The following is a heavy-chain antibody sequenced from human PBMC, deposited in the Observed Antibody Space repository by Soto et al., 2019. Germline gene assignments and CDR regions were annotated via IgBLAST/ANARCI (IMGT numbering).Heavy chain of an antibody. CDR2: ISSSSSTI. CDR3: AREDSSPGGYYYYYGMDV. J-gene: IGHJ6*02. V-gene: IGHV3-48*02. Sequence: EVQLVESGGGLVQPGGSLRLSCAASGFTFSSYSMNWVRQAPGKGLEWVSYISSSSSTIYYADSVNGRFTISRDNAKNSLYLQMNSLRDEDTAVYYCAREDSSPGGYYYYYGMDVWGQGTTVTVSS. CDR1: GFTFSSYS. D-gene: IGHD6-13*01.